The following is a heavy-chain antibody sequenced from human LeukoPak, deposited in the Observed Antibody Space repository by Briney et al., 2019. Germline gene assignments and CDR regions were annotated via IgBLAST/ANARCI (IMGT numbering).Heavy chain of an antibody. CDR1: GFTLDDYA. CDR2: ISGDGGST. CDR3: AALPIPNRRPPIYDILTGYTERSGGVTAANWFDP. V-gene: IGHV3-43*02. J-gene: IGHJ5*02. Sequence: PGGSLRLSCAASGFTLDDYAMHWVRQAPGKGLEWVSLISGDGGSTYYADSVKGRFTISRDNSKNSLYLQMNSLRTEDTALYYCAALPIPNRRPPIYDILTGYTERSGGVTAANWFDPWGQGTLVTVSS. D-gene: IGHD3-9*01.